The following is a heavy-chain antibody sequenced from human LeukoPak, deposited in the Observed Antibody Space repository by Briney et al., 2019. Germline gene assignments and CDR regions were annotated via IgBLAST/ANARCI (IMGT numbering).Heavy chain of an antibody. J-gene: IGHJ4*02. Sequence: SETLSLTCTVSGGSISSYYWSRIRQPPGKGLEWIGYIYYSGSTNYNPSLKSRVTISVDTSKNQLSLKLSSVTAADTAVYYCARVGYYYGSGSYYTSNYFDYWGQGTLVTVSS. D-gene: IGHD3-10*01. CDR1: GGSISSYY. V-gene: IGHV4-59*01. CDR2: IYYSGST. CDR3: ARVGYYYGSGSYYTSNYFDY.